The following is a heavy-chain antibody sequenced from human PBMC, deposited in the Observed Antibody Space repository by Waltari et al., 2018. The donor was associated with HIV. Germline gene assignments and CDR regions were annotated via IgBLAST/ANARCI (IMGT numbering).Heavy chain of an antibody. J-gene: IGHJ5*02. CDR2: INHSGST. CDR1: GGSFSGYY. CDR3: ARHGNYGDYVFDP. D-gene: IGHD4-17*01. V-gene: IGHV4-34*01. Sequence: QVQLQQWGAGLLKPSETLSLTCAVYGGSFSGYYWSWIRQPPGKGLEWIGEINHSGSTNSNPSLKSRVTISVATAKNQFSLKLSSVTAADTAVYYCARHGNYGDYVFDPWGQGTLVTVSS.